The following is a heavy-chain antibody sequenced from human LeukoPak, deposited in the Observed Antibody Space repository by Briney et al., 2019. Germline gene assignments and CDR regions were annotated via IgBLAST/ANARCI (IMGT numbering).Heavy chain of an antibody. J-gene: IGHJ4*02. V-gene: IGHV4-39*01. CDR1: GGSISSSSYY. CDR2: IYYSGST. Sequence: ETLSLTCTVSGGSISSSSYYWGWIRQPPGKGLEWIGSIYYSGSTYYNPSLKSRVTISVDTSKNQFSLKLSSVTAADTAVYYCARQTASRVAARLYFFDYWGQGTLVTVSS. D-gene: IGHD6-6*01. CDR3: ARQTASRVAARLYFFDY.